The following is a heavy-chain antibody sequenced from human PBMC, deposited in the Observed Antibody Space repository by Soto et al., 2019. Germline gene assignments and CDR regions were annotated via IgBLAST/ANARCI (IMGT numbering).Heavy chain of an antibody. CDR2: IDPSDSYT. CDR3: SRHAQTVAATDY. V-gene: IGHV5-10-1*01. Sequence: GESLKISCKGSGYSFTSYWITWVRQMPGKGLEWMGRIDPSDSYTNYSPSFQGHVTISADKSISTAYLQWSSLEASDTAMYYCSRHAQTVAATDYCGQGTLVTVSS. CDR1: GYSFTSYW. D-gene: IGHD6-19*01. J-gene: IGHJ4*02.